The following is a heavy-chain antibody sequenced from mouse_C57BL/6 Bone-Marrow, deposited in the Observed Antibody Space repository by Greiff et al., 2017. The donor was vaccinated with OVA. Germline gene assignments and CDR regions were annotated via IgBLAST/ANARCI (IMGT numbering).Heavy chain of an antibody. V-gene: IGHV14-3*01. Sequence: EVLLVESVAELVRPGASVKLSCTASGFNIKNTYMHWVKQRPEQGLEWIGRIDPANGNTKYAPKFQGKATITADTSSNTAYLQLSSLTSEDTAVYDCARDGNFERVDYWGQGTSLTVSS. CDR2: IDPANGNT. D-gene: IGHD2-1*01. CDR1: GFNIKNTY. CDR3: ARDGNFERVDY. J-gene: IGHJ2*02.